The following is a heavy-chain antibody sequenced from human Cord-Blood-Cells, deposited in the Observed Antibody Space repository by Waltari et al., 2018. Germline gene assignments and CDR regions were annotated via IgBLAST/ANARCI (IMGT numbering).Heavy chain of an antibody. Sequence: EVQLLESGGGLVQPGGSLRLSCAASGFTFSRYAMSWVRQAPGKGLEWVSAISGSGGSTYYADSVKGRFTISRDNSKNTLYLQMNSLRAEDTAVYYCAKDQYYYGSGSYFDYWGQGTLVTVSS. V-gene: IGHV3-23*01. D-gene: IGHD3-10*01. CDR2: ISGSGGST. CDR3: AKDQYYYGSGSYFDY. J-gene: IGHJ4*02. CDR1: GFTFSRYA.